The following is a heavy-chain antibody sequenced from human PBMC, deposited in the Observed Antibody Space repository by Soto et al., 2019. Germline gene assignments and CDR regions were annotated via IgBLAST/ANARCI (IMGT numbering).Heavy chain of an antibody. V-gene: IGHV1-18*03. D-gene: IGHD3-9*01. J-gene: IGHJ4*02. CDR1: GYTFTSYG. CDR3: ARPGDYDILTGPYDY. Sequence: ASVKVSCKASGYTFTSYGISWVRQAPGQGLEWMGWISAYNGNTNYAQKLQGRVTMTTDTSTSTAYMELRSLRSDDMAVYYCARPGDYDILTGPYDYWGQGTLVTVSS. CDR2: ISAYNGNT.